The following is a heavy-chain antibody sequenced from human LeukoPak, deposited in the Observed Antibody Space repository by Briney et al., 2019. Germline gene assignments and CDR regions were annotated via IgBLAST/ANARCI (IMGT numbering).Heavy chain of an antibody. CDR1: GGSISSYY. D-gene: IGHD6-19*01. Sequence: KPSETLSLTCTVSGGSISSYYWSWIRQPPGKGLEWIGYIYYSGSTNYNPSLKSRVTISVDTSKNQFSLKLSSVTAADTAVYYCAKQWLVQDGFDYWGQGTLVTVSS. CDR3: AKQWLVQDGFDY. CDR2: IYYSGST. J-gene: IGHJ4*02. V-gene: IGHV4-59*08.